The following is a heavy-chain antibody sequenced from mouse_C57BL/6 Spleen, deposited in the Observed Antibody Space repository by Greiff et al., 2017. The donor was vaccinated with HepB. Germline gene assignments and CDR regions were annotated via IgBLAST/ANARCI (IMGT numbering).Heavy chain of an antibody. D-gene: IGHD1-1*01. CDR2: IWGDGST. V-gene: IGHV2-3*01. Sequence: QVQLQQSGPGLVAPSQSLSITCTFSGFSLTSYGVSWVRQPPGKGLEWLGVIWGDGSTNYHSALISRLSISKDNSKSQVFLKLNSLQTDDTATYYCAKEEVITTVVEDYYAMDYWGQGTSVTVSS. CDR1: GFSLTSYG. CDR3: AKEEVITTVVEDYYAMDY. J-gene: IGHJ4*01.